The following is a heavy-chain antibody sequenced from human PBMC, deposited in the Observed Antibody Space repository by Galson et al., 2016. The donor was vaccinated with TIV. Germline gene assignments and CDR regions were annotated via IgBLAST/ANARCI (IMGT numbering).Heavy chain of an antibody. Sequence: SLRLSCAASGFTFSDYWMHWVRQAPGKGLEWVANIKQDGSEKYYVDSVKGRFIISRDNTKNSLYLQMNSLRAEDTAVYYCARRYFDHWGRGTLVTVSS. J-gene: IGHJ2*01. CDR1: GFTFSDYW. V-gene: IGHV3-7*03. CDR3: ARRYFDH. CDR2: IKQDGSEK.